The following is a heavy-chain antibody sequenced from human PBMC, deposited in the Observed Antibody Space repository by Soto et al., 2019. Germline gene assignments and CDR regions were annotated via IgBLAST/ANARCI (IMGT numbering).Heavy chain of an antibody. V-gene: IGHV1-2*02. J-gene: IGHJ5*02. CDR2: INAHSGGT. CDR3: AKDLTRQLAYWLDP. D-gene: IGHD6-6*01. CDR1: GFSFTGYY. Sequence: VSSVKVSCKASGFSFTGYYIHWLRQAPGQGLEWMGWINAHSGGTEYAQKFQGRVTLTRDTSIATAYLTLTSLTSDDTALYYCAKDLTRQLAYWLDPWGQGTPVSVS.